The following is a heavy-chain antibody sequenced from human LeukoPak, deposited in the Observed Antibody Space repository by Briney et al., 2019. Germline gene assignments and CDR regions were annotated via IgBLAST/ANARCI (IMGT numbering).Heavy chain of an antibody. J-gene: IGHJ3*02. CDR3: ARDLDDYVWGSYRGPDAFDI. D-gene: IGHD3-16*02. Sequence: GGSLRVPCAGSGFTFSTYSMNWVRQAPGKGLEWVSSISSGGSYIYYADSVKGRFTISRDNAKNSLYLQMNSLRAEDTAVYYCARDLDDYVWGSYRGPDAFDIWGQGTMVTVSS. CDR1: GFTFSTYS. V-gene: IGHV3-21*01. CDR2: ISSGGSYI.